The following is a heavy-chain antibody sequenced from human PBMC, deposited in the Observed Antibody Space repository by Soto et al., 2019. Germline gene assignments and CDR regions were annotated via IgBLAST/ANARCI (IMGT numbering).Heavy chain of an antibody. D-gene: IGHD2-15*01. V-gene: IGHV4-4*07. CDR3: ARASVGPPGGGSWIMPFDY. J-gene: IGHJ4*02. Sequence: XETLSLTCTVSGVSISNYYWSWIRQPAGNGLEWIGRIYTGGSTNYNPSLRSRVTMSTDTSKNQFSLRLTSVTAADTAVYYCARASVGPPGGGSWIMPFDYWGQGALVTVSS. CDR2: IYTGGST. CDR1: GVSISNYY.